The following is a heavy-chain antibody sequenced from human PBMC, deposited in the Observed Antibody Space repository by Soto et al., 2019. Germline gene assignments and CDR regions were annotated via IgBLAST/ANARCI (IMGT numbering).Heavy chain of an antibody. CDR3: AADGALVPAVMDV. CDR2: IVVGSGNT. CDR1: GFTFTSSA. Sequence: SVKVSCKASGFTFTSSAVQWVRQARGQRLEWIGWIVVGSGNTNYAQKFQERVTITRDMSTSTAYMELSSLRSEDTAVYYCAADGALVPAVMDVCGQETTVTVSS. V-gene: IGHV1-58*01. D-gene: IGHD2-2*01. J-gene: IGHJ6*02.